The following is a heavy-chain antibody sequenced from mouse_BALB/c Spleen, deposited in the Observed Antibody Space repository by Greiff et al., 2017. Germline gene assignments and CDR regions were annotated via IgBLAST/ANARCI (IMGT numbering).Heavy chain of an antibody. V-gene: IGHV5-17*02. J-gene: IGHJ4*01. CDR1: GFTFSSFG. CDR3: ARLGHGNYGAMDY. CDR2: ISSGSSTI. Sequence: EVQVVESGGGLVQPGGSRKLSCAASGFTFSSFGMHWVRQAPEKGLEWVAYISSGSSTIYYADTVKGRFTISRDNPKNTLFLQMTSLRSEDTAMYYCARLGHGNYGAMDYWGQGTSVTVSS. D-gene: IGHD2-1*01.